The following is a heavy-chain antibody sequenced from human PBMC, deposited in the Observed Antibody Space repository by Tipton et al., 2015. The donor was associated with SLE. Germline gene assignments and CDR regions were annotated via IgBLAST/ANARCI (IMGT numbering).Heavy chain of an antibody. J-gene: IGHJ2*01. CDR2: IYSSGDR. D-gene: IGHD4-17*01. V-gene: IGHV4-4*07. CDR1: GDSMNNYY. CDR3: ARGSDGEYVRYFDV. Sequence: TLSLTCSVSGDSMNNYYWSWIRQPAGMPLEWIGRIYSSGDRDYNPSLRSRVTMSIDASPNRVSLRLKSVSAADTAVYYCARGSDGEYVRYFDVWGPGTLVTVSS.